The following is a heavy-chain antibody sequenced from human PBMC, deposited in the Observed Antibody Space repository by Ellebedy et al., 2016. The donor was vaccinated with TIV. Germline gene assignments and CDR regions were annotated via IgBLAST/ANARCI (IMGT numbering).Heavy chain of an antibody. D-gene: IGHD5-18*01. CDR3: AKVVDTVQ. Sequence: GGSLRLSXAASGFTFDDYAMHWVRQAPGKGLEWVSGISWNSGSIGYADSVKGRFTISRDNAKNSLYLQMNSLRAEDTALYYCAKVVDTVQWGQGTLVTVSS. V-gene: IGHV3-9*01. CDR1: GFTFDDYA. J-gene: IGHJ4*02. CDR2: ISWNSGSI.